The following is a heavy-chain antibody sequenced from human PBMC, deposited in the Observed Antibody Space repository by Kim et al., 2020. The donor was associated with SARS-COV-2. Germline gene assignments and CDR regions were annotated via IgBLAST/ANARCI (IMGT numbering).Heavy chain of an antibody. D-gene: IGHD3-22*01. CDR3: ARHLYYYDSSGYYNWFDP. V-gene: IGHV4-59*08. J-gene: IGHJ5*02. Sequence: KGRVTISGDTSKNQFSLRLSSVTAADTAVYYCARHLYYYDSSGYYNWFDPWGQGTLVTVSS.